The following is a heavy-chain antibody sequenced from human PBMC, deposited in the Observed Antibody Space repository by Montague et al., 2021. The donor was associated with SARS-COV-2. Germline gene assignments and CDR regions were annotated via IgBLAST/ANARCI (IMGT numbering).Heavy chain of an antibody. CDR3: ARNGYIAADYYYGVDV. V-gene: IGHV4-39*01. J-gene: IGHJ6*02. D-gene: IGHD6-13*01. CDR1: GGSISSSSYY. CDR2: IYYSGST. Sequence: SETLSLTCTVSGGSISSSSYYWGWIRQPPGKGLEWIGSIYYSGSTYYNPSLKSRVTISVDTSKNQFSLKLSSVTAADTAVYYCARNGYIAADYYYGVDVWGQGTTVTVSS.